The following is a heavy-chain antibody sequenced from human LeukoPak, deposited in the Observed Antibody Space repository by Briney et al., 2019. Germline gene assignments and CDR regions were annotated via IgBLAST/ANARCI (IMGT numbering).Heavy chain of an antibody. Sequence: ASVKVSCKASGYTFTGYYMHWVRQATGQGLEWMGWMNPNSGNTGYAQKFQGRVTMTRNTSISTAYMELSSLRSEDTAVYYCASRYYDSSGYYRDYWGQGTLVTVSS. J-gene: IGHJ4*02. CDR3: ASRYYDSSGYYRDY. V-gene: IGHV1-8*02. CDR2: MNPNSGNT. CDR1: GYTFTGYY. D-gene: IGHD3-22*01.